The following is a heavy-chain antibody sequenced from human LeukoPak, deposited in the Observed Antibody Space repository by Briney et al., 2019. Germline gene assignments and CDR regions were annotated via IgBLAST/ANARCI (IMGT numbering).Heavy chain of an antibody. CDR2: MNPNSCNT. Sequence: ASVKVSCKASGYTFTSYDINWVRQATGQGLEWMGWMNPNSCNTGYAQKFQGRVTITRNTSISTAYMEMSSLRSDDTAVYYCARDKNGSSGWYSLFDYWGQGTLITVSS. V-gene: IGHV1-8*03. CDR3: ARDKNGSSGWYSLFDY. J-gene: IGHJ4*02. D-gene: IGHD6-19*01. CDR1: GYTFTSYD.